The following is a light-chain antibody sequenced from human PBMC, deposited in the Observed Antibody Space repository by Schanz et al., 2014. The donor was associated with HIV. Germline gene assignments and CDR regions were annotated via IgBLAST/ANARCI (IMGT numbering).Light chain of an antibody. V-gene: IGKV1-9*01. Sequence: DIQVTQSPSFLSASVGDRVTLTCRASQAINDYLAWYQQKPGRAPNLLIYGASTLQSGVPSRFSGSGSGTEFTLTISRLQPDDFATYYCQQLNVFPPTFGQGTQVDI. CDR1: QAINDY. J-gene: IGKJ1*01. CDR3: QQLNVFPPT. CDR2: GAS.